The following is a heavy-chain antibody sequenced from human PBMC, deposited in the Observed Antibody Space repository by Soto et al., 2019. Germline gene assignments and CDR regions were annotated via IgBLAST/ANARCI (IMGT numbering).Heavy chain of an antibody. J-gene: IGHJ4*02. CDR1: GYTFASYA. CDR2: ISTYNGKT. V-gene: IGHV1-18*01. CDR3: ARDPPPPDY. Sequence: QVQLVQSGAEVKKPGASVKVSCKASGYTFASYAISWMRQAPGQGLEWMGWISTYNGKTNNAQKPQGRVTMTTDTSTSTAYMELRSLRSADTAVYYCARDPPPPDYWGQGTLVTVSS.